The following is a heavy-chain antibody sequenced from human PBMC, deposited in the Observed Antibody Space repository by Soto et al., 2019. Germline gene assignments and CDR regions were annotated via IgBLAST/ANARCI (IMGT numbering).Heavy chain of an antibody. CDR2: IYWDDDK. V-gene: IGHV2-5*02. J-gene: IGHJ4*02. Sequence: QITLKESGPTLVKPTQTLTLTCTFSGFSLSTSGVGVGWIRQPPGKALEWLALIYWDDDKRYSPSLKSRLTIIKVNSTNLVVLTMTNMDPVDTGSSACAPRPSNGFYYDFDYWGQGTLVTVSS. D-gene: IGHD6-19*01. CDR3: APRPSNGFYYDFDY. CDR1: GFSLSTSGVG.